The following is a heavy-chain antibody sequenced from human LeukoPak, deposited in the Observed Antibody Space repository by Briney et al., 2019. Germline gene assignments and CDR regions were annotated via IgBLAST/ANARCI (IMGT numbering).Heavy chain of an antibody. CDR2: IIPILGIA. CDR1: GYTFTGYY. D-gene: IGHD2-2*01. CDR3: ARVGYCSSTSCYAAVDAFDI. V-gene: IGHV1-69*02. J-gene: IGHJ3*02. Sequence: ASVKVSCKASGYTFTGYYMHWVRQAPGQGLEWMGRIIPILGIANYAQKFQGRVTITADKSTSTAYMELSSLRSEDTAVYYCARVGYCSSTSCYAAVDAFDIWGQGTVVTVSS.